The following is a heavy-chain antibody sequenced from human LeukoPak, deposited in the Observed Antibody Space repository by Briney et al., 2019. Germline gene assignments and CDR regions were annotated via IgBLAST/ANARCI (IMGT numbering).Heavy chain of an antibody. CDR2: IIPILGIA. CDR1: GGTFSSYT. CDR3: ARGKGYYGSGSYYYYMDV. J-gene: IGHJ6*03. D-gene: IGHD3-10*01. V-gene: IGHV1-69*02. Sequence: GSSVKVSCKASGGTFSSYTINWVRQAPGQGLEWMGRIIPILGIANYAQKFQGRVTITADKSTSTAYMELSSLRSEDTAVYYCARGKGYYGSGSYYYYMDVWGKGTTVTVSS.